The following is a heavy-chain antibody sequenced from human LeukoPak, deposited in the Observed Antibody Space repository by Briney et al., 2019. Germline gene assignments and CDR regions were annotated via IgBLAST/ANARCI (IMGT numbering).Heavy chain of an antibody. D-gene: IGHD3-16*01. V-gene: IGHV1-24*01. CDR2: FDHEDGET. CDR3: ATGFQDDYVWGRHNWFDP. J-gene: IGHJ5*02. CDR1: GYTLTELS. Sequence: GASVKVSCKVSGYTLTELSMHWVRQAPGKGLEGMGGFDHEDGETIYVQKFQGRVTMSEDTFTDTAYMELSSLRAEDTAVYYCATGFQDDYVWGRHNWFDPWGQGTLVTVSS.